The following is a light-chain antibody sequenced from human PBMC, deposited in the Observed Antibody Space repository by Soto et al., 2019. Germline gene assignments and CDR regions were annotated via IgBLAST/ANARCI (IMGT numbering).Light chain of an antibody. V-gene: IGLV2-11*01. Sequence: QSALTQPRSVSGSPGQSVTISCTGTSCDVGGYNYVSWYQQHPGKAPKGMIYDVSERPSGVPVRFSGSKSGNTASLTISGLEAEDEADYYCCSNAGSYEVFGGGTKLTVL. J-gene: IGLJ2*01. CDR2: DVS. CDR1: SCDVGGYNY. CDR3: CSNAGSYEV.